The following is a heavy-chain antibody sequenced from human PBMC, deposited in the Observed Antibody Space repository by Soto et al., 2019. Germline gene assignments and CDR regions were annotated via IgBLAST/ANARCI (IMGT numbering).Heavy chain of an antibody. CDR2: INPNTGGR. V-gene: IGHV1-2*02. J-gene: IGHJ6*02. Sequence: CKASGESLTDYYIHWVRHATGQGLEWMGWINPNTGGRNYARRFQGRVTMTRDTSSSTAYMELSSLRYDDTDTYYCTRTPGYVGFCGLDVWCQGTTFT. CDR1: GESLTDYY. D-gene: IGHD5-12*01. CDR3: TRTPGYVGFCGLDV.